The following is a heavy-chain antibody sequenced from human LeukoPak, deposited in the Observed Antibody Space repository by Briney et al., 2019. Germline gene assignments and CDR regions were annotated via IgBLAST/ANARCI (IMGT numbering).Heavy chain of an antibody. V-gene: IGHV4-4*07. Sequence: PSETLSLTCTVSGGSITSYHWSWVRQPAGKGLEWIGRIYTSGSTNYNPSLKSRVTISVDKSKNQFSLKLSSVTAADTAVYYCARDLYTSGSSHYYYYMAVWGNGTTVTVSS. CDR1: GGSITSYH. J-gene: IGHJ6*03. CDR3: ARDLYTSGSSHYYYYMAV. CDR2: IYTSGST. D-gene: IGHD3-10*01.